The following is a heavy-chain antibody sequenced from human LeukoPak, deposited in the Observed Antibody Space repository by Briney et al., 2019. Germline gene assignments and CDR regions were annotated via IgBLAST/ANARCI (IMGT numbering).Heavy chain of an antibody. Sequence: PGGSLRLSCAASGFTFSSYAMHWVRQAPGKGLEWVAVISYDGSNKYYADSVKGRFTISRDNSKNTLYLQMNSLGAEDTAVYYCARGSIAAPTYYFDYWGQGTLVTVSS. CDR1: GFTFSSYA. CDR3: ARGSIAAPTYYFDY. D-gene: IGHD6-6*01. V-gene: IGHV3-30*01. CDR2: ISYDGSNK. J-gene: IGHJ4*02.